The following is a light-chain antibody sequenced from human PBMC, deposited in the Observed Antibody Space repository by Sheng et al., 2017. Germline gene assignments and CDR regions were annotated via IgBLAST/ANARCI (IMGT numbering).Light chain of an antibody. CDR3: QHYKNWPYS. V-gene: IGKV3-15*01. CDR2: GAS. J-gene: IGKJ2*03. CDR1: QSVNNN. Sequence: EIVMTQSPATLSVSPGERATLSCRASQSVNNNLAWYQQKPGQVPRLLIYGASTRVTGIPARFSGSGSGTEFTLTISNLQSEDFAVYYCQHYKNWPYSFGQGTKLEIK.